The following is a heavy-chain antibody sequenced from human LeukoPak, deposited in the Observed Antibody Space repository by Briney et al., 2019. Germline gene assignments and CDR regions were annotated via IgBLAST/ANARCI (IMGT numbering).Heavy chain of an antibody. V-gene: IGHV4-59*11. D-gene: IGHD3-10*01. J-gene: IGHJ6*03. Sequence: SETLSLTCTVSGGSIRSHYWSWIRQPPGKGLGWIGNIYYSGSTNYNPSPKSRVTISLYTSKNQFSLKLSSVTAADTAVYYCAREGTDQYYYYYMDVWGKGTTVTVSS. CDR3: AREGTDQYYYYYMDV. CDR2: IYYSGST. CDR1: GGSIRSHY.